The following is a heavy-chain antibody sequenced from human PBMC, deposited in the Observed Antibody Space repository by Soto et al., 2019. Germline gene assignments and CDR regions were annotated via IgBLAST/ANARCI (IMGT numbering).Heavy chain of an antibody. CDR2: INAGNGNT. D-gene: IGHD1-7*01. J-gene: IGHJ4*02. V-gene: IGHV1-3*01. CDR3: ARRGITGTPAIFEY. Sequence: ASVKVSCKASGYTFTSYAMHWVRQAPGQRLEWMGWINAGNGNTKYSQKFQGRVTITRDTSASTAYMELSSLRSEDTAVYYCARRGITGTPAIFEYWGQGTLVTVSS. CDR1: GYTFTSYA.